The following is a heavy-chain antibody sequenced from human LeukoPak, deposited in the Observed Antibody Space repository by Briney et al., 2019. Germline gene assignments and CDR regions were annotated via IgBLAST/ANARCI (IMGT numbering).Heavy chain of an antibody. CDR3: ARHYLSDGILSTFDP. CDR1: GGSISSSPYY. D-gene: IGHD2-2*01. Sequence: SETLSLTCTVSGGSISSSPYYWGWIRQPPGKGLEWIGTTYYRGSTYSNPSLNSRVTISLDTSKNQFSLRLRSVTAADTALYYCARHYLSDGILSTFDPWGQGTLVTVSS. CDR2: TYYRGST. J-gene: IGHJ5*02. V-gene: IGHV4-39*01.